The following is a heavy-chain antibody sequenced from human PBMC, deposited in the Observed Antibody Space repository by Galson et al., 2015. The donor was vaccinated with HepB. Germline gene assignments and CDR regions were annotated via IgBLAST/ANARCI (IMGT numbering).Heavy chain of an antibody. CDR1: GFTFSSYG. D-gene: IGHD4-17*01. Sequence: SLRLSCAASGFTFSSYGMYWVRQAPGKGLEWVAIISYDGSNKYYADSVKGRFTISRDNSKNTLYLQMNSLRGEDTAVYYCAKVLQDYGDNEAADWGQGTLVTVSS. J-gene: IGHJ4*02. CDR3: AKVLQDYGDNEAAD. CDR2: ISYDGSNK. V-gene: IGHV3-30*18.